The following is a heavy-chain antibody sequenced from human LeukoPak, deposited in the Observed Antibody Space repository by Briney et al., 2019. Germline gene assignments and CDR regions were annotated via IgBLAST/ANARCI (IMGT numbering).Heavy chain of an antibody. CDR2: IYYSGST. CDR1: GGSISSGDYY. J-gene: IGHJ6*03. V-gene: IGHV4-30-4*08. CDR3: ARGRYCSSTSCYRFYYYMDV. D-gene: IGHD2-2*02. Sequence: SETLSLTCTVSGGSISSGDYYWSWIRQPPGKGLEWIEYIYYSGSTYYNPSLKSRVTISVDTSKNQFSLKLSSVTAADTAVYYCARGRYCSSTSCYRFYYYMDVWGKGTTVTVSS.